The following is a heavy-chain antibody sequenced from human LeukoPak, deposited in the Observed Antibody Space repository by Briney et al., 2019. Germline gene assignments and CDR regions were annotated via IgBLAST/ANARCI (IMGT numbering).Heavy chain of an antibody. V-gene: IGHV4-59*01. J-gene: IGHJ3*02. Sequence: PSETLSLTCTVSGGSISSYYWSWIRQPPGKGLEWIGYIYYSGSTNYNPSLKSRVTISVDTSKNQFSLKLSSVTAADTAVYYCARGFGYGRIDDAFDIWGQGTMVTVSS. CDR2: IYYSGST. CDR3: ARGFGYGRIDDAFDI. D-gene: IGHD3-10*01. CDR1: GGSISSYY.